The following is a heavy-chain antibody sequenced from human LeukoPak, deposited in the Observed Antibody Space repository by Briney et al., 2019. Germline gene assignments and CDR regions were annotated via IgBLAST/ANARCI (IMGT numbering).Heavy chain of an antibody. CDR3: ARGAQQGAFDY. CDR1: GGSFSGYY. V-gene: IGHV4-34*01. Sequence: SETLSLTCAVNGGSFSGYYWTWIRQSPGKGLEWIGEINHSGSTNYNPSLKSRVTISVDTSKNQFSLKLSSVTAADTAVYYCARGAQQGAFDYWGQGTLVTVSS. CDR2: INHSGST. J-gene: IGHJ4*02. D-gene: IGHD6-13*01.